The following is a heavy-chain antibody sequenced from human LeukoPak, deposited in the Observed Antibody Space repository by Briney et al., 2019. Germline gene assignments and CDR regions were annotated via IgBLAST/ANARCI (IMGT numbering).Heavy chain of an antibody. CDR1: GFTFSSYA. CDR2: ISYDGSNE. V-gene: IGHV3-30*04. J-gene: IGHJ3*02. Sequence: GGSLRLSCAASGFTFSSYAMYWVRQAPGKGLEWVAVISYDGSNEYYADSVKGRFTISSDNSKSTLYLQMNSLRAEDTAVYYCARDYYDSSGYYSAFDIWGQGTMVTVSS. D-gene: IGHD3-22*01. CDR3: ARDYYDSSGYYSAFDI.